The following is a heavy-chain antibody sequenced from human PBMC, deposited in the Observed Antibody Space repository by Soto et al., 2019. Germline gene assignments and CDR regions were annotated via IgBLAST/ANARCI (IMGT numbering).Heavy chain of an antibody. CDR2: ICYSGSI. D-gene: IGHD6-19*01. J-gene: IGHJ4*02. Sequence: SETLSLTCTVSGGSISSGDYYWSWIRQPPGKGLEWTGYICYSGSIYYNPSLKSRVTISVDTSKNQFSLKLSSVTAADTVVYFCARENTNAVAGYFDYWGQGTLVTVSS. CDR1: GGSISSGDYY. CDR3: ARENTNAVAGYFDY. V-gene: IGHV4-30-4*01.